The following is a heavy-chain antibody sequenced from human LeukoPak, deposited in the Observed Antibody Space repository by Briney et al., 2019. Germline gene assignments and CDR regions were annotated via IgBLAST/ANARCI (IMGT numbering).Heavy chain of an antibody. CDR1: GFTFSSYW. D-gene: IGHD3-10*02. CDR2: IKQDGSEK. CDR3: AELGITMIGGV. Sequence: AGGSLRLSCAASGFTFSSYWMTWVRQAPGKGLEWVANIKQDGSEKYYVDSVKGRFTISRDNAKNSLYLQMNSLRAEDTAVYYCAELGITMIGGVWGKGTTVTISS. V-gene: IGHV3-7*01. J-gene: IGHJ6*04.